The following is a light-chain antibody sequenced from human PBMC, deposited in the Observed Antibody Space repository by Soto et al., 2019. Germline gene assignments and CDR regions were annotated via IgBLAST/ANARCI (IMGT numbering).Light chain of an antibody. CDR3: CSYAQCYTSLYV. V-gene: IGLV2-11*01. Sequence: QSVLTQPRSVSGSPGQSVTISCTGTSSDVGGYNYVSWYQQHSGKAPKLMIYDVSERPSGVPDRFSGSKSGNTASLTISGLQAEDEADYYCCSYAQCYTSLYVFGTGNKVTVL. J-gene: IGLJ1*01. CDR1: SSDVGGYNY. CDR2: DVS.